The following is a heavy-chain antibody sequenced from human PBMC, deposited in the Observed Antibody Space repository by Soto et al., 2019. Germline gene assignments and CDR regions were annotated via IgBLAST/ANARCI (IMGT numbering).Heavy chain of an antibody. Sequence: EVQLLESGGGLVQPGGSLRLSCVASGFPFSNYYMDWVRQAPGKGLEWVAVISGSEDNIHYADSVKGRFTISRDNSMNTLDLHMNSLRADDSAIYYCAKDLHWFAMDVWGQGTTVTVSS. CDR2: ISGSEDNI. J-gene: IGHJ6*02. CDR3: AKDLHWFAMDV. D-gene: IGHD3-10*01. V-gene: IGHV3-23*01. CDR1: GFPFSNYY.